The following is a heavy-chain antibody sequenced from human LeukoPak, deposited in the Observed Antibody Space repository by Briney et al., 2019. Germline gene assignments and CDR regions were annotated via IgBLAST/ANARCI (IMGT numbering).Heavy chain of an antibody. CDR3: ARDNSSSWYWAKVTRNWFDP. V-gene: IGHV4-34*01. Sequence: SETLSLTCAVYGGSFRGYYWSWIRQPPGKGLEWIGEINHSGSTNYNPSLKSRVTISVDTSKNQFSLKLSSVTAADTAVYYCARDNSSSWYWAKVTRNWFDPWGQGTLVTVSS. D-gene: IGHD6-13*01. CDR1: GGSFRGYY. CDR2: INHSGST. J-gene: IGHJ5*02.